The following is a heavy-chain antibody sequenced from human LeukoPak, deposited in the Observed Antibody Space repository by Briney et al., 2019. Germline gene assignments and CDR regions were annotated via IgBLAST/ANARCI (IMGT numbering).Heavy chain of an antibody. CDR1: XXXXTXYW. J-gene: IGHJ5*02. D-gene: IGHD6-6*01. CDR2: IDPSDTYT. V-gene: IGHV5-10-1*01. Sequence: ESXXXXCXGXXXXXTXYWIXWVRQMPGKGLEWXGRIDPSDTYTNYSPSFQGHVTISADKPISTAYLQWSSLKASDTAMYYCARRVSSSGWFDPWGQGTLVTVSS. CDR3: ARRVSSSGWFDP.